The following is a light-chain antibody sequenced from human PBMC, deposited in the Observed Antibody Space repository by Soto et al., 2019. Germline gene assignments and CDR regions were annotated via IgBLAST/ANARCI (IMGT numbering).Light chain of an antibody. V-gene: IGKV3-20*01. CDR1: QRVSNTY. Sequence: IWLAQSPGSLCLSPGERATLSCRASQRVSNTYLAWYQQKPGQAPRLLIYGVSSRATGIPDRFSGSGSGTDFTLTISRLEPEDFAVYYCQQYSSSPVTFGGGTMVDIK. J-gene: IGKJ4*01. CDR2: GVS. CDR3: QQYSSSPVT.